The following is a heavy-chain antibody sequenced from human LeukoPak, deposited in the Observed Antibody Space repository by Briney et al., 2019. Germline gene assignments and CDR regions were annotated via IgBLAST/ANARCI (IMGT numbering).Heavy chain of an antibody. J-gene: IGHJ3*02. V-gene: IGHV4-59*01. CDR3: ARVQNDAFDI. CDR2: IYSSGRT. Sequence: SETLSLTCSVSGGSISSYYWSWIRQPPGKGLEWIGYIYSSGRTSYNPSLKSRVTISVDTSKNQFSLKLSSVTAADTAVYYCARVQNDAFDIWGQGTMVTVSS. D-gene: IGHD1-1*01. CDR1: GGSISSYY.